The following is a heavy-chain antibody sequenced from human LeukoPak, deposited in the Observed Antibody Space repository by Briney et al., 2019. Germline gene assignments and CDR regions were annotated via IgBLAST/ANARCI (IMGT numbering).Heavy chain of an antibody. CDR2: IIPILGIT. V-gene: IGHV1-69*04. D-gene: IGHD3-10*01. Sequence: SVKVSCKASGGTFSSYVISWVRQAPGQGLEWMGRIIPILGITNYAQKFQGRVTITADKSTSTAYMEVSSLRSEDTAMYYCARTPNDYGSGSSEFDYWGQGTLVTVSS. J-gene: IGHJ4*02. CDR3: ARTPNDYGSGSSEFDY. CDR1: GGTFSSYV.